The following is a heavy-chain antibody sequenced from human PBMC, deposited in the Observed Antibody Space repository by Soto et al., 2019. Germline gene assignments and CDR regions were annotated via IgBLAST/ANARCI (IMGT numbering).Heavy chain of an antibody. CDR1: GFTFSSYS. V-gene: IGHV3-21*01. Sequence: EVQLVESGGGLVKPGGSLRLSCAASGFTFSSYSMNWVRQAPGKGLEWVSSISSSSSYIYYADSVKGRFTISRDNAKNSLYLQMNSLRAEDTAVYYCARSTSFLEWLFDAFDIWGQGTMVTVSS. J-gene: IGHJ3*02. CDR2: ISSSSSYI. D-gene: IGHD3-3*01. CDR3: ARSTSFLEWLFDAFDI.